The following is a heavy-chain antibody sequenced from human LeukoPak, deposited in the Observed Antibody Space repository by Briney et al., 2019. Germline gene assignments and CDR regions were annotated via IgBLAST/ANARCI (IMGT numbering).Heavy chain of an antibody. Sequence: PGGSLRLSCAASGFTLSSYAMSWVRQAPGKGLEWVSRISGSGGSTYYADSVKGRFTISRDNAKNSLYLQMNSLRVEDTAVYYCARDSESWTETGPRFDYWGQGTLVTVSS. D-gene: IGHD3-9*01. J-gene: IGHJ4*02. CDR1: GFTLSSYA. CDR2: ISGSGGST. V-gene: IGHV3-23*01. CDR3: ARDSESWTETGPRFDY.